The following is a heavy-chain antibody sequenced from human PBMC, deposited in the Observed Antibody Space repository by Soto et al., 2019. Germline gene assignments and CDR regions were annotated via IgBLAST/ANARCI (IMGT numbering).Heavy chain of an antibody. Sequence: QVQLVQSGAEVKKPGSSVKVSCEAFGGTSHTYTINWVRRAPGQGLEWIGQIIPKYDSVNYAQSFQGRVTISADKSTNTAYMELSSLRSEDTALYYCATWRSYSGSYCFDYWGQGTLVSVSS. V-gene: IGHV1-69*06. J-gene: IGHJ4*02. CDR3: ATWRSYSGSYCFDY. CDR2: IIPKYDSV. D-gene: IGHD1-26*01. CDR1: GGTSHTYT.